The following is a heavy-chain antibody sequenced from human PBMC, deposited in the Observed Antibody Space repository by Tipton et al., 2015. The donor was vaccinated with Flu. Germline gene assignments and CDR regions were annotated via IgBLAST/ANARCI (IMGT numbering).Heavy chain of an antibody. CDR3: ARVIWLVVTPVAFDI. Sequence: TLSLTRTVSGGSISSGGYYWSWIRQHPGKGLEWIGYIYYSGSPYYNPSLKSRVTISVDTSKNQFSLKLRSVTVADTAVYYCARVIWLVVTPVAFDIWGQGTMVTVSS. CDR2: IYYSGSP. V-gene: IGHV4-31*03. CDR1: GGSISSGGYY. J-gene: IGHJ3*02. D-gene: IGHD2-21*02.